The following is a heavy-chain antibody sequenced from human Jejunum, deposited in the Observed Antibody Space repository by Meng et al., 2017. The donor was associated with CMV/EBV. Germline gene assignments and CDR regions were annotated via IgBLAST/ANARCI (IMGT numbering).Heavy chain of an antibody. CDR3: ASGFCGSTTCYREFDY. CDR1: FTIYT. V-gene: IGHV3-21*01. Sequence: FTIYTMSGLRQVPGKGLAWVSSISTHSSYISYADSVKGRFTISRDNAKNSLYLQMDSLRAEDTAVYYCASGFCGSTTCYREFDYWGQGTLVTVSS. D-gene: IGHD2-2*01. J-gene: IGHJ4*02. CDR2: ISTHSSYI.